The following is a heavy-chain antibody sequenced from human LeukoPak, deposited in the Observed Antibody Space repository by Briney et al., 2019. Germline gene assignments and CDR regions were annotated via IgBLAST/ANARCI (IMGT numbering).Heavy chain of an antibody. Sequence: SVKVSCKASGGTFSSYAISWVRQAPGQGLKWMGGIIPIFGTANYAQKFQGRVTITADESTSTAYMELSSLRSEDTAVYYCARDGGFDSSGYPDAFDIWGQGTMVTVSS. CDR3: ARDGGFDSSGYPDAFDI. J-gene: IGHJ3*02. CDR1: GGTFSSYA. CDR2: IIPIFGTA. V-gene: IGHV1-69*13. D-gene: IGHD3-22*01.